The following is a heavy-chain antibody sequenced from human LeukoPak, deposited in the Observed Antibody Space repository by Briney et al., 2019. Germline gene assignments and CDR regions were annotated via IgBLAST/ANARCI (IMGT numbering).Heavy chain of an antibody. CDR2: LNPNSGGT. V-gene: IGHV1-2*02. D-gene: IGHD1-14*01. J-gene: IGHJ6*03. Sequence: ASVKVSCKASGYTFTGSYMNWVRQAPGQGLEWMGRLNPNSGGTNYAQKFQGRVTMTRDTSISTAYMELSRLRSDDTAVYYCARARNYYYYIDVWGKGTTVTVSS. CDR3: ARARNYYYYIDV. CDR1: GYTFTGSY.